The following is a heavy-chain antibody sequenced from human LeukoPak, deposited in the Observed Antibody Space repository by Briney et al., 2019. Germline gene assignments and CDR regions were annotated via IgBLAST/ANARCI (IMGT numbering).Heavy chain of an antibody. CDR2: INPSGGST. V-gene: IGHV1-46*01. D-gene: IGHD2-21*02. Sequence: SGYTXTSYXXHWVRQAPGXXXEGRGXINPSGGSTSYAQKFQARVTMTRDTSTSTVYMELSSLRSEDTAVYYCARDKPNCRGDCNDAFDIWGQGTIVTVSS. CDR3: ARDKPNCRGDCNDAFDI. CDR1: GYTXTSYX. J-gene: IGHJ3*02.